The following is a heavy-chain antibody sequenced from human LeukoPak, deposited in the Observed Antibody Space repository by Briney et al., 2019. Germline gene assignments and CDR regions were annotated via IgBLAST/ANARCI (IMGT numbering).Heavy chain of an antibody. D-gene: IGHD4-17*01. Sequence: PGGSLRLSCAASGFTFSSYAMHWVRQAPGKGLEWVAVISYDGSNKYYADSVKGRFTISRDNSKNTLYLQMNSLRAEDTAVYYCARQEFAVTTRVSVVEGPRTMSYFYYWGQGTLVTVSS. V-gene: IGHV3-30*04. CDR3: ARQEFAVTTRVSVVEGPRTMSYFYY. J-gene: IGHJ4*02. CDR1: GFTFSSYA. CDR2: ISYDGSNK.